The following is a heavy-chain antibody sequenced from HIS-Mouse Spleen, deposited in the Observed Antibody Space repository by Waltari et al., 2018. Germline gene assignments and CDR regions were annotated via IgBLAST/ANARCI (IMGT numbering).Heavy chain of an antibody. CDR2: IKQDGSEK. J-gene: IGHJ5*02. D-gene: IGHD5-12*01. V-gene: IGHV3-7*01. CDR1: GFTFSSYW. Sequence: EVQLVESGGGLVQPGGSLRLSCAASGFTFSSYWMSWVRQAPVKGREGVANIKQDGSEKDNVDAVKGRFTISRDNAKNSLYLQMNSLRAEDTAVYYCARERRGPGWFDPWGQGTLVTVSS. CDR3: ARERRGPGWFDP.